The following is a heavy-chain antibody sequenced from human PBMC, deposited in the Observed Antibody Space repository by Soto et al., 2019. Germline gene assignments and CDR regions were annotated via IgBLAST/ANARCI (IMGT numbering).Heavy chain of an antibody. J-gene: IGHJ4*02. CDR1: GYSISSGYY. Sequence: SETLSLTCAVSGYSISSGYYWGWLRQPPGKGLEWIGSIYHGGSTYYNPSLNSRVTLSIDMTNNHVSLILNSVTAADTAVYYCARRALDYGGLDYFDYWGQGTLVTAPQ. V-gene: IGHV4-38-2*01. CDR2: IYHGGST. CDR3: ARRALDYGGLDYFDY. D-gene: IGHD4-17*01.